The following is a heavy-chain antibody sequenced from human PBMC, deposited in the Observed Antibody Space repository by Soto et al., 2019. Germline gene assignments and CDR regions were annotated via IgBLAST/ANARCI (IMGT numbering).Heavy chain of an antibody. V-gene: IGHV1-69*01. CDR3: ARDRGYYYDSSGYYVSGYFDY. CDR2: IILIFGTA. Sequence: QVQLVQSGAEVKKPGSSVKVSCKASGGTFSSYAISWVRQAPGQGLEWMGGIILIFGTANYAQKFQGRVTITADESTSTAYMELSSLRSEDMAVYYCARDRGYYYDSSGYYVSGYFDYWGQGTLVTVSS. J-gene: IGHJ4*02. CDR1: GGTFSSYA. D-gene: IGHD3-22*01.